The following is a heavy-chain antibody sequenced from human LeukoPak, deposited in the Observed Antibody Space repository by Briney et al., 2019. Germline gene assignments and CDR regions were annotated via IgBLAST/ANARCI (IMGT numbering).Heavy chain of an antibody. D-gene: IGHD5-18*01. J-gene: IGHJ4*02. CDR3: ARPRGYSSGYSDY. V-gene: IGHV5-51*01. CDR2: IYPGDSDI. CDR1: GYSFPNYW. Sequence: GESLKISCKGSGYSFPNYWIAWVRQMPVKGLEWMGIIYPGDSDIKYSPSFQGQVTISADKSISTAYLQWSSLKASDTAMYYCARPRGYSSGYSDYWGQGTLVTVSS.